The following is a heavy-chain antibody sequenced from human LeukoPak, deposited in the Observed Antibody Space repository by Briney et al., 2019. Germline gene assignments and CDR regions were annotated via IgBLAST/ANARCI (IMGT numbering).Heavy chain of an antibody. V-gene: IGHV1-46*01. CDR1: GYTFTSYY. J-gene: IGHJ5*02. CDR3: AREGVVSYYDILTGYYSPSGFDP. CDR2: INPSGGST. D-gene: IGHD3-9*01. Sequence: ASAKVSCKASGYTFTSYYMRWVRQAPGQGLEWMGIINPSGGSTSYAQKFQGRVTMTRDTSTSTVYMELSSLRSEDTAVYYCAREGVVSYYDILTGYYSPSGFDPWGQGTLVTVSS.